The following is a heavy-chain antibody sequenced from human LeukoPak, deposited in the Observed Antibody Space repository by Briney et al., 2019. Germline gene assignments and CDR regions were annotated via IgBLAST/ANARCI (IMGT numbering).Heavy chain of an antibody. CDR2: IKEDGSQE. J-gene: IGHJ2*01. CDR1: GFSFSTYW. D-gene: IGHD1-26*01. CDR3: AKDRTVGASYWYFDL. Sequence: PGGSLSLSCAPSGFSFSTYWMGWVGQAPGKGLEWVAKIKEDGSQEYYVDSVKGRFTIFRDNAKNSLSLQMNSLRAEDTAIYYCAKDRTVGASYWYFDLWGRGTLVTVSS. V-gene: IGHV3-7*03.